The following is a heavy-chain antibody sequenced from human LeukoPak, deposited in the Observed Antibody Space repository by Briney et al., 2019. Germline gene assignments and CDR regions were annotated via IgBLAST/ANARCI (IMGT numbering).Heavy chain of an antibody. CDR2: INSAGSST. D-gene: IGHD5-18*01. CDR3: AVPPPPGFSYGENLFDY. J-gene: IGHJ4*02. CDR1: GSTFSNYW. Sequence: PGGSLRLSCAASGSTFSNYWMHWVRQAPGKGLVWVSRINSAGSSTSYADSVKGRFTISRDNAKNTLYLQMNNLRAEDTAVYYCAVPPPPGFSYGENLFDYWGQGTLVTVSS. V-gene: IGHV3-74*01.